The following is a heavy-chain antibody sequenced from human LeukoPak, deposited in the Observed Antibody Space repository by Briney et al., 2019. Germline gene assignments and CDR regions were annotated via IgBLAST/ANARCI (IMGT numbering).Heavy chain of an antibody. CDR2: IIPIFGTA. D-gene: IGHD2-2*01. V-gene: IGHV1-69*13. Sequence: ASVKVSCKASGYTFTSYGISWVRQAPGQGLEWMGGIIPIFGTANYAQKFQGRVTITADESTSTAYMELSSLRSEDTAVYYCARDCSSTSCPDYWGQGTLVTVSS. CDR1: GYTFTSYG. J-gene: IGHJ4*02. CDR3: ARDCSSTSCPDY.